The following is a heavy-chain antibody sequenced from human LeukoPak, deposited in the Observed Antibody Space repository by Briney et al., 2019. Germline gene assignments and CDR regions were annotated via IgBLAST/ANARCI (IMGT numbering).Heavy chain of an antibody. CDR3: ARDLISGDYTFDY. J-gene: IGHJ4*02. D-gene: IGHD4-11*01. CDR2: ISSTGITT. CDR1: GFIFSSFS. V-gene: IGHV3-48*02. Sequence: GGSLRLSCAASGFIFSSFSMNWVRQAPGKGLEWVSYISSTGITTYYADSVKGRFTVSRDNAKDSLYLQLNSLRDEDTAVYYCARDLISGDYTFDYWGQGAQVTVSS.